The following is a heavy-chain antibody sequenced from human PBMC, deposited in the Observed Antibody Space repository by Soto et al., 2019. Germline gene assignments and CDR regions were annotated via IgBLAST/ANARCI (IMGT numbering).Heavy chain of an antibody. D-gene: IGHD1-20*01. CDR2: INRDGRT. V-gene: IGHV3-23*01. CDR3: AKDLRPDGIWDFDY. Sequence: EVQLLESGGGLVQPGGSLRLSCAASGFSFSTYSMVWVRQAPGRGPEWVSGINRDGRTHYSDPVKGRFTISRDNSRNTVYLQMNILTGEDTAIYYCAKDLRPDGIWDFDYWGQGTLVTVSS. CDR1: GFSFSTYS. J-gene: IGHJ4*02.